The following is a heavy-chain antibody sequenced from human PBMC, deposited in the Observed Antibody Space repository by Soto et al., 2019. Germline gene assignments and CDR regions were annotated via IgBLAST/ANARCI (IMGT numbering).Heavy chain of an antibody. CDR2: ISGDTATT. CDR3: AKPLQQWLLQGSDADV. V-gene: IGHV3-23*01. CDR1: GFSFSEYS. D-gene: IGHD6-19*01. Sequence: PGGSLRLSCAASGFSFSEYSMTWVRQAPGKGLQWVSAISGDTATTHYADSVKGRFTISRDNSRDTLYLQMNSLRVEDTAIYYCAKPLQQWLLQGSDADVWGQGTTVTVSS. J-gene: IGHJ6*02.